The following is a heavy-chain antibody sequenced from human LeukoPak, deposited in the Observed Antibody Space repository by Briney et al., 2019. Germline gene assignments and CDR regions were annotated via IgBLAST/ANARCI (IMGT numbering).Heavy chain of an antibody. CDR1: GFTFSTYG. Sequence: PGGSLRLSCAASGFTFSTYGMHWVRQAPGKGLEWLAVIWYDGSNKYYAESVKGRFTISRDNPQNTLYLEMKGLRAEDTAMYYCARDRSYGWPEGFDNWGQGTLVTVSP. D-gene: IGHD6-19*01. CDR3: ARDRSYGWPEGFDN. V-gene: IGHV3-33*01. CDR2: IWYDGSNK. J-gene: IGHJ4*02.